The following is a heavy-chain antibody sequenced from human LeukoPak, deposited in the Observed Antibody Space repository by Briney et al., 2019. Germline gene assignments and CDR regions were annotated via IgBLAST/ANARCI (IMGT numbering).Heavy chain of an antibody. D-gene: IGHD6-13*01. V-gene: IGHV3-7*04. J-gene: IGHJ4*02. Sequence: GGSLRLSCAASGFTFSSYWMSWVRQAPGKGLEWVANIKQDGSEKYYVDSVKGRFTISRDSAKNSLYLQMNSLRAEDTAVYYCARGIAAAATYFDYWGQGTLVTVSS. CDR2: IKQDGSEK. CDR3: ARGIAAAATYFDY. CDR1: GFTFSSYW.